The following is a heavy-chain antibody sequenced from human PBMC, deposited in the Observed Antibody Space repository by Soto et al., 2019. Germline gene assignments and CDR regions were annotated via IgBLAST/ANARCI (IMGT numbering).Heavy chain of an antibody. J-gene: IGHJ6*02. CDR1: GFTFSSYA. D-gene: IGHD3-10*01. CDR2: ISYDGSNK. Sequence: GGSLRLSCAASGFTFSSYAMHWVRQAPGKGLEWVAVISYDGSNKYYADSVKGRFTISRDNSKNTLYLQMNSLRAEDTAVYYCARDAAITMVRGVLLGPYYYYGMDVWGQGTTVTVSS. V-gene: IGHV3-30-3*01. CDR3: ARDAAITMVRGVLLGPYYYYGMDV.